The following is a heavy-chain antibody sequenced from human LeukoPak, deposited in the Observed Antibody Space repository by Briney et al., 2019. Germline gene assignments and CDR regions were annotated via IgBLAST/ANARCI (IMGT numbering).Heavy chain of an antibody. CDR2: ISGSGDST. CDR1: GFTFGSYA. Sequence: GGSLRLSCAASGFTFGSYAITWVRQAPGKGLEWVSAISGSGDSTYYADSVKGRFTISRDNSKNTLYLQMNSLRAEDTAVYYCAKDLRGSDYYYYMDVWGKGTTVTVSS. V-gene: IGHV3-23*01. J-gene: IGHJ6*03. D-gene: IGHD3-16*01. CDR3: AKDLRGSDYYYYMDV.